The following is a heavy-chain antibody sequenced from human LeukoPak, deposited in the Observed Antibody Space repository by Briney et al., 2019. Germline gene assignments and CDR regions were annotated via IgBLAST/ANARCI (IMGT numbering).Heavy chain of an antibody. V-gene: IGHV4-4*07. CDR2: IYSSGST. CDR3: AGQYYHDSSGYYDSLYFHH. J-gene: IGHJ1*01. Sequence: PSETLSLTCTVSGGPISSYYWSWIRQPAGKGLEWIGRIYSSGSTYYNPSLKSRVTMSVDTSKNQLSVRLSSVTAADTAVYYCAGQYYHDSSGYYDSLYFHHWGQGTLVTVSS. D-gene: IGHD3-22*01. CDR1: GGPISSYY.